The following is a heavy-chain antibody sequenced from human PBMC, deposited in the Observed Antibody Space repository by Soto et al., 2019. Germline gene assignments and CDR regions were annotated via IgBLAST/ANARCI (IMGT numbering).Heavy chain of an antibody. D-gene: IGHD6-6*01. J-gene: IGHJ4*02. CDR3: ARGEGIAARSDY. CDR1: GFTFSSYA. CDR2: ISYDGSNK. Sequence: GGSLRLSCAASGFTFSSYAMHWVRQAPGKGLEWVAVISYDGSNKYYADSVKGRFTISRDNSKNTLYLQMNSLRAEDTAVYYCARGEGIAARSDYWGQGTLVTVSS. V-gene: IGHV3-30-3*01.